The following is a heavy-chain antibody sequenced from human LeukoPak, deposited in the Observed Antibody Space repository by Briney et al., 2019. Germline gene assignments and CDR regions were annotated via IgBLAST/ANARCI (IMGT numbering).Heavy chain of an antibody. Sequence: GGSLRLSCAASGFTFSSYAMSWVRQAPGKGLEWVSAISGSGGSTYYADSVKGRFTISRDNAKNSLYLQMNSLRAEDTAVYYCARDLSPNYYDSSGYYWWGQGTLVTVSS. V-gene: IGHV3-23*01. D-gene: IGHD3-22*01. J-gene: IGHJ4*02. CDR1: GFTFSSYA. CDR2: ISGSGGST. CDR3: ARDLSPNYYDSSGYYW.